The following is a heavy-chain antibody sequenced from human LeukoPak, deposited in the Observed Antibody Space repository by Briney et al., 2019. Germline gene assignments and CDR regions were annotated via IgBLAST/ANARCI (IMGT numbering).Heavy chain of an antibody. CDR1: GFTVSSSY. CDR3: ARWAGVNDAFDI. V-gene: IGHV3-53*01. D-gene: IGHD1-26*01. J-gene: IGHJ3*02. CDR2: IYSGGST. Sequence: GGSLRLSCAASGFTVSSSYMSWVRQAPGKGLEWVSVIYSGGSTYYADSVKGRFTISRDNSKNSLYLQMNSLRAEDTAIYYCARWAGVNDAFDIWGQGTMVTVSS.